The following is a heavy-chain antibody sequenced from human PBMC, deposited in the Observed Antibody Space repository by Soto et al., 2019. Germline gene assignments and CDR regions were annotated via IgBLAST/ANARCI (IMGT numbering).Heavy chain of an antibody. CDR3: ARPRGYSSGLPDY. J-gene: IGHJ4*02. CDR2: ISSSSGTI. Sequence: EVQLVESGGGLVQPGGSLRLSCSASGFTFSSYNMNWVRQAPGKGLEWVSYISSSSGTIYYADSVKGRFTISRDNAKNSLYLQKNSLRDEDTAVYYGARPRGYSSGLPDYWGQGTLVTVSS. D-gene: IGHD5-18*01. CDR1: GFTFSSYN. V-gene: IGHV3-48*02.